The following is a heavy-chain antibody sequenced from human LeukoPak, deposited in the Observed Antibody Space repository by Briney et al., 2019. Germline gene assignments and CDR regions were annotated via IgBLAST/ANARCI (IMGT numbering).Heavy chain of an antibody. V-gene: IGHV3-74*01. CDR2: INSDGGST. Sequence: GGSLRLPCTASGFTFRSYWMLWVRQAPGKGLVWVSRINSDGGSTSYADSVKGRFTISRDNAKNTLYLQMNSLRAEDTAVYYCARRIQGMAPYYFDYWGQGTLVTVSS. CDR3: ARRIQGMAPYYFDY. J-gene: IGHJ4*02. CDR1: GFTFRSYW. D-gene: IGHD5-24*01.